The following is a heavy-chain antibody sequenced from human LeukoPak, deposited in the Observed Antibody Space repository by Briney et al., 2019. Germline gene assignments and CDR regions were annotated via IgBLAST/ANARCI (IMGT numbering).Heavy chain of an antibody. CDR1: GGTFSSYA. CDR3: ARGGESGYDQGYYYYNYYMDV. D-gene: IGHD5-12*01. Sequence: ASVKVSCKASGGTFSSYAISWVRQAPGQGLEWMGGIIPIFGTANYAQKFQGRVTITADESTSTAYMELSSLRSEDTAVYYCARGGESGYDQGYYYYNYYMDVWGKGTTVTISS. CDR2: IIPIFGTA. J-gene: IGHJ6*03. V-gene: IGHV1-69*13.